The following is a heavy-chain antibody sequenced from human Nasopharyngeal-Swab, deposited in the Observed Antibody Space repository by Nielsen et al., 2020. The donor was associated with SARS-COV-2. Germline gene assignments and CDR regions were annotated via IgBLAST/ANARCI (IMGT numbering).Heavy chain of an antibody. CDR1: GYTFTSYA. D-gene: IGHD6-19*01. Sequence: ASVKVSCKASGYTFTSYAMHWVRQAPGQRLEWMGWINAGNGDTKYSQKFQGRVTITRDTSASTAYMELSSLRSEDTAVYYCARKGIAVAGTHYYYYGMDVWGQGTTVTVSS. CDR3: ARKGIAVAGTHYYYYGMDV. J-gene: IGHJ6*02. V-gene: IGHV1-3*01. CDR2: INAGNGDT.